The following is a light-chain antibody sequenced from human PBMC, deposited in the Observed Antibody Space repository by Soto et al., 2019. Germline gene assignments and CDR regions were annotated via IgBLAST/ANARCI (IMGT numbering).Light chain of an antibody. CDR3: CSYGGSYSLYV. Sequence: QSALTQPRSVSGSPGQSVTISCTGTSSDVGDYNYVSWYQQHPGKAPKVIIYDVSKRPSGVPDRFSGSKSGNTASLTISGLQAEDEGDYYCCSYGGSYSLYVFGTGTKLTVL. J-gene: IGLJ1*01. CDR1: SSDVGDYNY. CDR2: DVS. V-gene: IGLV2-11*01.